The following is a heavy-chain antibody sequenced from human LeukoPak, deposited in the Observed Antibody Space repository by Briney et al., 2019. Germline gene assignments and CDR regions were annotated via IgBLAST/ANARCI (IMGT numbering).Heavy chain of an antibody. CDR1: GFTFDDYG. V-gene: IGHV3-20*04. Sequence: PGGSLRLSCAASGFTFDDYGMSWVRQAPGKGLEWVSGINWNGGSTGYADSVKGRFTISRDNDKNSLYLQMNSLRAEDTALYYCARVGQLTPYYYYYMDVWGKGTTVTVSS. CDR2: INWNGGST. D-gene: IGHD6-13*01. J-gene: IGHJ6*03. CDR3: ARVGQLTPYYYYYMDV.